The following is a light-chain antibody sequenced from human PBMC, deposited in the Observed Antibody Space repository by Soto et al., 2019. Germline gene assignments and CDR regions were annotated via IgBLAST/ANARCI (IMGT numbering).Light chain of an antibody. CDR1: QSLIHSDGDTY. CDR2: KVS. J-gene: IGKJ1*01. Sequence: DVVMTQSPLSLPVTLGQPASISCRSSQSLIHSDGDTYLNWFQQRPGHSPRRLIYKVSDRDSGVPDRFSGSGSGTDFTLKISRVEAEDVGVYYCMQGTNRPWTFGQGTKVEIK. V-gene: IGKV2-30*02. CDR3: MQGTNRPWT.